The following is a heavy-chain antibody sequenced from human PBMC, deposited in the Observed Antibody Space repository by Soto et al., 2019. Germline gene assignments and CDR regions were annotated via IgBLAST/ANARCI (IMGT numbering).Heavy chain of an antibody. J-gene: IGHJ4*02. D-gene: IGHD2-2*01. Sequence: QVQLVESGGGVVQPGRSLRLSCAASGFTFSNYGMHWVRQAPGKGLEWVAIISYDGDNEYYADSVRGRFTISRDNSKNPLHLKXSSLRHEDTAVYYCAKDGGPVYCNSPGCSAKHFDYWGQGTLVTVSS. CDR2: ISYDGDNE. V-gene: IGHV3-30*18. CDR1: GFTFSNYG. CDR3: AKDGGPVYCNSPGCSAKHFDY.